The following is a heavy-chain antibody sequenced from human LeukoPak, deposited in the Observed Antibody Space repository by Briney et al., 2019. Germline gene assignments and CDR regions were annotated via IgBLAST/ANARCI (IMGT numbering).Heavy chain of an antibody. CDR2: IYTSGST. Sequence: NSSETLSLTCTVSGGSISSYYWSWIRQPAGKGLEWIGRIYTSGSTNYNPSLKSRVTMSVDTSKNQFSLKLSSVTAADTAVYYCARFRVNGEDYSNYSPYMDVWGKGTTVTVSS. J-gene: IGHJ6*03. V-gene: IGHV4-4*07. CDR3: ARFRVNGEDYSNYSPYMDV. CDR1: GGSISSYY. D-gene: IGHD4-11*01.